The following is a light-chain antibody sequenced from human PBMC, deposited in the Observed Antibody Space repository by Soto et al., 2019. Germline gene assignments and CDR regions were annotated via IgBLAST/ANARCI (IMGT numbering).Light chain of an antibody. CDR1: SSDIGRYNL. CDR2: EGI. J-gene: IGLJ2*01. V-gene: IGLV2-23*01. Sequence: QSALTQPASVSGSPGQSITISCTGTSSDIGRYNLVSWYQQHPGKAPKLIISEGIERAWGVSDRFAGSQSGNTASLTISGLQTEDEADYCCFSYAGGASVVFGGGTKLTVL. CDR3: FSYAGGASVV.